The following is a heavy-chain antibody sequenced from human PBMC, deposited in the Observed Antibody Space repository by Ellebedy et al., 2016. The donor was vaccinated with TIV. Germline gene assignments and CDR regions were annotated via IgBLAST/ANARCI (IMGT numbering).Heavy chain of an antibody. Sequence: GESLKISCAASGFTFITYSMSWVRQAPGKGLEWVSSISSSTSTIYYADSVRGRFTISRDNAKNSLYLQMNSLRDEDTAVYYCARDSPGTLGANWFDPWGQGTLVTVSS. D-gene: IGHD1-7*01. J-gene: IGHJ5*02. CDR3: ARDSPGTLGANWFDP. V-gene: IGHV3-48*02. CDR2: ISSSTSTI. CDR1: GFTFITYS.